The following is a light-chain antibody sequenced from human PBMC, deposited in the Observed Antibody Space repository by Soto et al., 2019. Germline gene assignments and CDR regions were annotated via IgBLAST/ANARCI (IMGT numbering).Light chain of an antibody. V-gene: IGKV3-15*01. CDR2: RTS. J-gene: IGKJ1*01. CDR3: QEYNGRSS. CDR1: QNVAGD. Sequence: RVTTQSPATLSVSPGERATLSCRASQNVAGDLAWYQQKPGQAPRLLIYRTSTRATGIPARFSGSGPGTELTLTISSLQSDDCAVYYCQEYNGRSSFGQGTKVEIK.